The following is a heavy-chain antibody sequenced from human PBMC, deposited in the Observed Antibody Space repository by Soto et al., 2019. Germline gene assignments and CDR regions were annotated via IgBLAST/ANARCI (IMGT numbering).Heavy chain of an antibody. Sequence: EVQLVESGGDLVQPGVSLRLSCAATGFTYGSYWMHWVRQAPGKGLVWVSRINSDGSTTNYGDSVKGRFTISRDNAKSTLYLQMNSLRAEDTAVYYCARAGWYRFDYWGQGTLLTVSS. CDR1: GFTYGSYW. CDR2: INSDGSTT. V-gene: IGHV3-74*01. CDR3: ARAGWYRFDY. J-gene: IGHJ4*02. D-gene: IGHD2-15*01.